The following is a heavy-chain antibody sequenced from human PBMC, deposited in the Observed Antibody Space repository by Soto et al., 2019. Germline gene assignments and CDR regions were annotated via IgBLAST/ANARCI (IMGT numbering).Heavy chain of an antibody. D-gene: IGHD6-13*01. CDR2: ISSSSSTI. J-gene: IGHJ4*02. CDR1: GFTFSSYS. Sequence: GGSLRLSCAASGFTFSSYSMNGVRQDPGKGLEWVSYISSSSSTIYYADSVKGRFTISRDNAKNSLYLQMNSLRAEDTAVYYCARDKAGYSSWPLDYWGQGTLVTVSS. CDR3: ARDKAGYSSWPLDY. V-gene: IGHV3-48*01.